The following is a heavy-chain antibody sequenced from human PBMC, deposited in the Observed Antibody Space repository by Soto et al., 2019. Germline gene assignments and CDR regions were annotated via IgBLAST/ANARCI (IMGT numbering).Heavy chain of an antibody. J-gene: IGHJ4*02. Sequence: QVQLVESGGGVVQPGRSLRLSCAASGFPFSSYAMHWVRQVPGKGLEWVALISYDGTNKYYADSVKGRFTISRDNSKNTLYLQMNGLRAEDTAVYYCASSQYCSVGSCYSNWGQGTLVTVSS. V-gene: IGHV3-30-3*01. CDR3: ASSQYCSVGSCYSN. CDR1: GFPFSSYA. D-gene: IGHD2-15*01. CDR2: ISYDGTNK.